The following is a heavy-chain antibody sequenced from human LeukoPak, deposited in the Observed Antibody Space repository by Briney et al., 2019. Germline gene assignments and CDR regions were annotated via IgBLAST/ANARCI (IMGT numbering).Heavy chain of an antibody. D-gene: IGHD3-10*01. Sequence: ASVKVSCKASGYTFTGYYMHWVRQAPGQGLEWMGWINPNSGGTNYAQKFQGRVTMTRDTSISTAYMELSRLRSDDTAVYYCAREESMVRGVIYYYYYGVDVWGQGTTVTVSS. CDR1: GYTFTGYY. CDR2: INPNSGGT. V-gene: IGHV1-2*02. CDR3: AREESMVRGVIYYYYYGVDV. J-gene: IGHJ6*02.